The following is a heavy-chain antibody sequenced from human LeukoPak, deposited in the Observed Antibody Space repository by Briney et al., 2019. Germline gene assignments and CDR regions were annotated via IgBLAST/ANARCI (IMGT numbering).Heavy chain of an antibody. Sequence: PGGSLRLSCAASGFTFSSYAMPWVRQAPGKGLEWVAVISYDGSNKYYADSVKGRFTISRDNSKNTLYLQMNSLRAEDTAVYYCAREPNDSGWDYYFDYWGQGTLVTVSS. D-gene: IGHD6-19*01. V-gene: IGHV3-30-3*01. J-gene: IGHJ4*02. CDR1: GFTFSSYA. CDR3: AREPNDSGWDYYFDY. CDR2: ISYDGSNK.